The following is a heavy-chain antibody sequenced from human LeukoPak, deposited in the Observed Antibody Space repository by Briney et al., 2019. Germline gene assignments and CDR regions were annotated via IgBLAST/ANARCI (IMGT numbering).Heavy chain of an antibody. CDR3: ATHYGDSSGPFDI. CDR2: FDPEDGET. CDR1: GYTLTELS. D-gene: IGHD3-22*01. V-gene: IGHV1-24*01. J-gene: IGHJ3*02. Sequence: GASVKVSCKVSGYTLTELSMHWVRQAPGKGLEWMGGFDPEDGETIYAQKFQGRVTMTEDTSTDTAYMELSSLRPEDTAVYYCATHYGDSSGPFDIWGQGTMVTVSS.